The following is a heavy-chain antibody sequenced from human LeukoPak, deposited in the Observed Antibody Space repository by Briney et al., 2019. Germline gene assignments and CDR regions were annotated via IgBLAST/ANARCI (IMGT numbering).Heavy chain of an antibody. CDR1: GGSISSYY. V-gene: IGHV4-59*01. D-gene: IGHD3-22*01. CDR2: IYYSGST. CDR3: ARDSYYYDSSGYYGCAFDI. Sequence: PSETLSLTCTVSGGSISSYYWSWIRQPPGKGLEWIGYIYYSGSTNYNPSLKSRVTISVDTSKNQFSLKLSSVTAADTAVYYCARDSYYYDSSGYYGCAFDIWGQGTIVTVSS. J-gene: IGHJ3*02.